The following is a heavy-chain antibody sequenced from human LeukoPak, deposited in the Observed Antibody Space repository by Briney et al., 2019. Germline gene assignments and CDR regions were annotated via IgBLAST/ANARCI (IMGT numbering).Heavy chain of an antibody. Sequence: ASVKVSCKASGYTFTSHGFSWVRQAPGQGLEWMGWINPNSGGTNYVQKFQGRVTMTRDTSISTAYMELSRLRSDDTAVYYCARGTHFGDPYFDYWGQGTLVTVSS. D-gene: IGHD3-10*01. CDR3: ARGTHFGDPYFDY. V-gene: IGHV1-2*02. CDR1: GYTFTSHG. J-gene: IGHJ4*02. CDR2: INPNSGGT.